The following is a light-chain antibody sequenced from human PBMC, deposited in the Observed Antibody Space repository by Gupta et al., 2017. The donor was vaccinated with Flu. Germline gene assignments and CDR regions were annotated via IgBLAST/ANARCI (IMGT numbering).Light chain of an antibody. CDR3: VQGKHCPYT. V-gene: IGKV2-30*02. CDR2: QVS. J-gene: IGKJ2*01. Sequence: DVVMTQSPLSLPVTLGQPASISCRSGQSLAHSDGNTYLSWFQQRPGQSPRRLIYQVSNRDSGVPDRFSGSGSGSDFTLKISRGEADDVGVYYCVQGKHCPYTFGQGTKMEIK. CDR1: QSLAHSDGNTY.